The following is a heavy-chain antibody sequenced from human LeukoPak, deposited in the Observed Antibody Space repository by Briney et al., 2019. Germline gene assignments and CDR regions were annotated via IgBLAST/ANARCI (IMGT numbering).Heavy chain of an antibody. Sequence: SETLSLTCAVYGGSFSGSYWSWIRQPPGKGLEWIGEINHSGGTNYNPSLKSRVTISVDTSKNQFSLKLTSVTAADTAVFYCARESGYYDVLTGYYNQNWFDPWGQGTLVTVSS. V-gene: IGHV4-34*01. CDR2: INHSGGT. CDR3: ARESGYYDVLTGYYNQNWFDP. CDR1: GGSFSGSY. J-gene: IGHJ5*02. D-gene: IGHD3-9*01.